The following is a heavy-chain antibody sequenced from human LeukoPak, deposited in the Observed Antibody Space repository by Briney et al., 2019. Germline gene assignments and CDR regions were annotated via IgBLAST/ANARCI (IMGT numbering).Heavy chain of an antibody. CDR3: ARDFRDYRDYVAYFDS. CDR1: GFVFSTYA. Sequence: PGGSLRLSCAASGFVFSTYAMHWVRQAPGKGLEWVAVILYDGTNQYYADSVKGRFTISRDNSRNTLYLQMNSLKVEDTAVYCCARDFRDYRDYVAYFDSWGQGTLVTVSS. CDR2: ILYDGTNQ. J-gene: IGHJ4*02. V-gene: IGHV3-30-3*01. D-gene: IGHD4-17*01.